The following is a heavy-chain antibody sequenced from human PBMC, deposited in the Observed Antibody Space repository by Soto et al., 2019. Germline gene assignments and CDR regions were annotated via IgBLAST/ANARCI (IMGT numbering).Heavy chain of an antibody. D-gene: IGHD3-16*01. J-gene: IGHJ4*02. Sequence: ESGGGLVQPGGSLRLSCAASGFTFGDYEMSWIRQAAGKGPEWVSVLSRSGNTIYYADSVKGRFTISRDNAKNSLFLQMNSLRPEDTALYFCAAFKFRPVWSDSWGQGTLVTVSS. CDR2: LSRSGNTI. CDR1: GFTFGDYE. CDR3: AAFKFRPVWSDS. V-gene: IGHV3-11*01.